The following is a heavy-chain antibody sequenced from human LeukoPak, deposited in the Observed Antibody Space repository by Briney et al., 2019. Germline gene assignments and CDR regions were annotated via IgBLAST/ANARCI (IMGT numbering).Heavy chain of an antibody. J-gene: IGHJ5*02. V-gene: IGHV4-59*08. CDR1: GGSMTSYY. Sequence: SETLSLTCTVSGGSMTSYYWTWIRQSPGKGLEWIGYMYYTGRTNYNPSLNSRVTISVDTSKNQFSLKLSSVIATDTAVYYCVGLVVPGWFDPWGQGTLVTVSS. CDR2: MYYTGRT. CDR3: VGLVVPGWFDP. D-gene: IGHD2-15*01.